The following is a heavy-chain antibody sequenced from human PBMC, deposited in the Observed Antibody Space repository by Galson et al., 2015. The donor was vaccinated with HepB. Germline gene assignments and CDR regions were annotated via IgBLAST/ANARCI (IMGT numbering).Heavy chain of an antibody. CDR3: AKVGIGSSSFRGAFFDY. CDR1: GFTFSSYA. D-gene: IGHD6-6*01. V-gene: IGHV3-23*01. Sequence: SLRLSCAAPGFTFSSYAMSWVRQAPRKGLEWVSAISGSGGSTYYADSVKGRFTISRDNSKNTLYLQMNSLRAEDTAVYYCAKVGIGSSSFRGAFFDYWGQGTLVTVSS. J-gene: IGHJ4*02. CDR2: ISGSGGST.